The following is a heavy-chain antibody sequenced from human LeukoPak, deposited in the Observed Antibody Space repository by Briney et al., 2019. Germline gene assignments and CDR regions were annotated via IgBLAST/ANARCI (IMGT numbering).Heavy chain of an antibody. CDR2: IYYSGST. J-gene: IGHJ4*02. CDR3: ARSLAYGDSDY. CDR1: GGSISSYY. V-gene: IGHV4-59*01. Sequence: TLSLTRTVSGGSISSYYWSWIRQPLGKGLQWIGYIYYSGSTNYNPSLKSRLTISVDTSKNQFSLRLTSVTAADTAVYYCARSLAYGDSDYWGQGTLVTVSS. D-gene: IGHD4-17*01.